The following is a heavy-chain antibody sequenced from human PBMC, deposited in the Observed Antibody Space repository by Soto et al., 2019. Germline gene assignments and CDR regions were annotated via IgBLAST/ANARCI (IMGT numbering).Heavy chain of an antibody. J-gene: IGHJ4*02. CDR2: FSTYKANT. CDR3: ARDVTGFPGDY. CDR1: GYTFTTYG. D-gene: IGHD3-9*01. Sequence: QVQLVQSGAEVKKPGASVKVSCKASGYTFTTYGISWVRQAPGQGLEWMGWFSTYKANTNYAQQFQGRVTMTTDTSTDTAYMELRSLRSDDTAVYYCARDVTGFPGDYWGQGTLVTVSS. V-gene: IGHV1-18*01.